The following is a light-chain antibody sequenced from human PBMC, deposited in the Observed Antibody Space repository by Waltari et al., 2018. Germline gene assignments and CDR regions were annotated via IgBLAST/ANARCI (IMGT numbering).Light chain of an antibody. CDR1: QSISTY. V-gene: IGKV1-39*01. CDR3: QQSYSPLST. Sequence: DIQMTQSPSSLSASVGDRVTITCRASQSISTYLNWYQQKPGKAPKLLISDTSSLQSGVPSRFSGRGSGTDFTLPISSLQAEDLATYYCQQSYSPLSTFGQGTKVEIK. J-gene: IGKJ1*01. CDR2: DTS.